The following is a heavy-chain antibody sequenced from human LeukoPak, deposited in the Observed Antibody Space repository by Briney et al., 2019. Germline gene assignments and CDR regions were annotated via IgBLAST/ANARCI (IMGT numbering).Heavy chain of an antibody. CDR2: ISSSAGTL. V-gene: IGHV3-11*04. CDR3: ARNHYYYYYMDV. J-gene: IGHJ6*03. Sequence: GGSLRLSCAASGFTFSDYYMSWIRQAPGKGLEWVSYISSSAGTLYYADSVKGRFTISRDNAKNSLYLQMNSLRAEDSAVYYCARNHYYYYYMDVWGKGTTVTVSS. CDR1: GFTFSDYY.